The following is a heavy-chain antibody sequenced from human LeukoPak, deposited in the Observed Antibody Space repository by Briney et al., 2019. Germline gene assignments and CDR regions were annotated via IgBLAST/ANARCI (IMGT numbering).Heavy chain of an antibody. CDR3: AKGKAAHYHSVTDEYYYYMDV. CDR1: GYYFSGFY. V-gene: IGHV4-34*01. D-gene: IGHD3-9*01. CDR2: ISYSGST. Sequence: PSETLSLTCVVEGYYFSGFYWTWIRQAPGKGLEWIGEISYSGSTKYNPSLKSRVTIEVDTSKKQISLNLRSVTAADTAVYYCAKGKAAHYHSVTDEYYYYMDVWGKGTTVIVSS. J-gene: IGHJ6*03.